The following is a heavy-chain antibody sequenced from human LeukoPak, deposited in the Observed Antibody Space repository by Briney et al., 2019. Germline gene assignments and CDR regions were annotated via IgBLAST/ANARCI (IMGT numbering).Heavy chain of an antibody. CDR1: GYTFTGSY. D-gene: IGHD5-12*01. CDR3: ARSGGYDYGWDY. Sequence: ASVKVSCKASGYTFTGSYMHWVRQAPGQGLEWMGWINPNSGGTNYAQKFQGRVTMTRDTSISTAYMELSRLRSDDTAVYYCARSGGYDYGWDYWGQGTLVTVSS. CDR2: INPNSGGT. V-gene: IGHV1-2*02. J-gene: IGHJ4*02.